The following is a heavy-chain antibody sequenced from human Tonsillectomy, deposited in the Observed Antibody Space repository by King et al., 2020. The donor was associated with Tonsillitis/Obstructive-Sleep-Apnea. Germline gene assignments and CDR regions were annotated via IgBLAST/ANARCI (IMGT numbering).Heavy chain of an antibody. CDR2: ISSSSSTI. V-gene: IGHV3-48*02. J-gene: IGHJ6*03. CDR3: ARETYYDFWSGYYIGRNYYYYYRDV. D-gene: IGHD3-3*01. CDR1: GFTFSSYS. Sequence: VQLVESGGGLVQPGGSLRLSCAASGFTFSSYSMNWVRQAPGKGLEWVSYISSSSSTIYYADSVKGRFTISRDNAKNSLYLQMNSLRDEDTAVYYCARETYYDFWSGYYIGRNYYYYYRDVWGKGTTVTVSS.